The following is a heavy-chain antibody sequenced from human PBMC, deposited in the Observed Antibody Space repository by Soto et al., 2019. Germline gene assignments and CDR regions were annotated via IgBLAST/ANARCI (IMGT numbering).Heavy chain of an antibody. CDR3: ARVAVVPAAISWFDP. CDR2: IYYSGST. J-gene: IGHJ5*02. V-gene: IGHV4-59*01. D-gene: IGHD2-2*01. Sequence: PSETLSLTCTVSGGSISSYYWSWIRQPPGKGLEWIGYIYYSGSTNYNPSLKSRVTISVDTSKNQFSLKLSSVTAADTAVYYCARVAVVPAAISWFDPWGQGTLVTVSS. CDR1: GGSISSYY.